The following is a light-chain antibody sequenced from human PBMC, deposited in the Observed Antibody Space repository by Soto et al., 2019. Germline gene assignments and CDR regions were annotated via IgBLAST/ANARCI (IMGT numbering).Light chain of an antibody. J-gene: IGLJ1*01. CDR1: SSDVGAYDY. Sequence: CVRTRAASGSGAAGGGSSISCTGTSSDVGAYDYVSWYQQFPDTAPKLIIFDVTNRPSGVSNRFSGSKSGNTASLTISGLQAGDEAAYYCNSYTSSRTYVFGSGTKVTVL. V-gene: IGLV2-14*03. CDR2: DVT. CDR3: NSYTSSRTYV.